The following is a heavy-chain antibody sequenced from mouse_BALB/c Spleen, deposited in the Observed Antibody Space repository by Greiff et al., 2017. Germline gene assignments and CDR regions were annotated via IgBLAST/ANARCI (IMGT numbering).Heavy chain of an antibody. CDR1: GFNIKDYY. CDR2: IDPENGNT. V-gene: IGHV14-1*02. J-gene: IGHJ3*01. CDR3: ASSPSYYYGSSYGFAY. D-gene: IGHD1-1*01. Sequence: VQLQQSGAELVRPGALVKLSCKASGFNIKDYYMHWVKQRPEQGLEWIGWIDPENGNTIYDPKFQGKASITADTSSNTAYMQLSRLTSEDTAVYYCASSPSYYYGSSYGFAYWGQGTLVTVSA.